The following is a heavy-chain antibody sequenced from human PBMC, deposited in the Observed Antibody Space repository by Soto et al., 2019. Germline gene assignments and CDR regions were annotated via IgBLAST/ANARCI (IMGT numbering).Heavy chain of an antibody. J-gene: IGHJ4*02. CDR2: ISGSGGST. CDR1: GFTFSSYA. D-gene: IGHD3-16*02. Sequence: PGGSLRLSCAASGFTFSSYAMSWVRQAPGKGLEWVSAISGSGGSTYYADSVKGRFTISRDNSKNTLYLQMNSLRAEDTAVYYCARDRLRLGELSSHPDYWGQGTLVTVSS. V-gene: IGHV3-23*01. CDR3: ARDRLRLGELSSHPDY.